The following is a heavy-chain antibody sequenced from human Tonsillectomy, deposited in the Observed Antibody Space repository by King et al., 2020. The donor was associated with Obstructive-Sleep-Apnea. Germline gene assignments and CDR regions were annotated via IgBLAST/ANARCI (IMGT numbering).Heavy chain of an antibody. Sequence: VQLVESGAEVKKPGSSVKVSCKASGGTFSSYAISWVRQAPGQGLEWLGGIIPILGITNYAQKFQGRITITADKSTSTAYMELSSLRSEDAAVYYCASWRITMVRGIKGYYYFGMDVWGQGTTVTVSS. CDR2: IIPILGIT. V-gene: IGHV1-69*09. J-gene: IGHJ6*02. D-gene: IGHD3-10*01. CDR3: ASWRITMVRGIKGYYYFGMDV. CDR1: GGTFSSYA.